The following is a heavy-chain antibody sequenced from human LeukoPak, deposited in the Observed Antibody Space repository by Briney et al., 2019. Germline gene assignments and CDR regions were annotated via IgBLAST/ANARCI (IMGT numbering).Heavy chain of an antibody. CDR1: GPSVTSGGFY. V-gene: IGHV4-39*01. Sequence: SETLSLTCSVSGPSVTSGGFYWGWLRQPPGKGLQWIATVYYTGSTYYNPSLRSRVTISIDTSKNQFSLSLRSLIAADTAVYYCVRHSGSGSLSRPFDPWGQGTLVTVSS. CDR3: VRHSGSGSLSRPFDP. J-gene: IGHJ5*02. CDR2: VYYTGST. D-gene: IGHD3-10*01.